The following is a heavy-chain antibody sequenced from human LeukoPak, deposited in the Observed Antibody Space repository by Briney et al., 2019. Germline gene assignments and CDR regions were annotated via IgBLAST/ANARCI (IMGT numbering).Heavy chain of an antibody. Sequence: PSETLSLTCAVSGGSISSSNWWSWVRQPPGKGLEWIGYIYYSGSTNYNPSLKSRVTISADTSKNQFSLKLSSVTVADTAVYYCGSRSRWSPHHDHWGQGTLVTVSS. CDR3: GSRSRWSPHHDH. CDR1: GGSISSSNW. V-gene: IGHV4-4*02. CDR2: IYYSGST. D-gene: IGHD5-24*01. J-gene: IGHJ4*02.